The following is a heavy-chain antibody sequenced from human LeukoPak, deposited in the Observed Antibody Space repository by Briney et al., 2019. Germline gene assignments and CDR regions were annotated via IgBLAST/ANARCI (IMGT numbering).Heavy chain of an antibody. CDR2: IFPDDSDT. CDR3: TRSTRMTNPDY. J-gene: IGHJ4*02. D-gene: IGHD4-11*01. V-gene: IGHV5-51*01. CDR1: GYLFTRKW. Sequence: GESLKISCKGSGYLFTRKWIGWVRQMPGKGPEWLGMIFPDDSDTRYSPSFQGQVTISVDKPLSTAYLHWSSLKASDTAMYYCTRSTRMTNPDYWGQGTQVTVSS.